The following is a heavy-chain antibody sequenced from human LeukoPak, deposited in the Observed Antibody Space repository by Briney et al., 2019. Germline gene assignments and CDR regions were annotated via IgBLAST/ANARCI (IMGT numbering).Heavy chain of an antibody. Sequence: SETLSLTCAVYGGSFSGYYWSWIRQPPGKGLEWIGEINHSGSTNYNPSLKSRVTISVDTSKNQFPLKLSSVTAADTAVYYCARVRLLWFGELTGMDWFDPWGQGTLVTVSS. V-gene: IGHV4-34*01. CDR3: ARVRLLWFGELTGMDWFDP. D-gene: IGHD3-10*01. CDR2: INHSGST. CDR1: GGSFSGYY. J-gene: IGHJ5*02.